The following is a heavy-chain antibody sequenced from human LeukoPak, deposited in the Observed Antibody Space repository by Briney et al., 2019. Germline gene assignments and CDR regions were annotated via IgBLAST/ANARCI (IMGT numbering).Heavy chain of an antibody. CDR1: GFTFSSYA. CDR2: MSYDGSNK. D-gene: IGHD1-26*01. CDR3: ARGESGSYYYFDY. J-gene: IGHJ4*02. V-gene: IGHV3-30-3*01. Sequence: GGSLRLSCAASGFTFSSYAMHWVRQAPGKGLEWVAVMSYDGSNKYYADSVKGRFTISRDNSKNTLYLQMNSLRAEDTAVYYCARGESGSYYYFDYWGQGTLVTVSS.